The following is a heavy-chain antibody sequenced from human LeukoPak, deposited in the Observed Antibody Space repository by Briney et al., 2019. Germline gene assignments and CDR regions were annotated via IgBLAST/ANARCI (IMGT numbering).Heavy chain of an antibody. CDR1: GESITTSTYY. D-gene: IGHD6-19*01. J-gene: IGHJ4*02. Sequence: SETLSLTCTVSGESITTSTYYWGWIRQPPGKELEWIGSIYCSGSTYSNPSLKSRVTISVDTSKNQFSLKLSSVTAAETAVYYCARDNGGYSSGWQSGAPFDYWGQGTLVTVSS. V-gene: IGHV4-39*07. CDR3: ARDNGGYSSGWQSGAPFDY. CDR2: IYCSGST.